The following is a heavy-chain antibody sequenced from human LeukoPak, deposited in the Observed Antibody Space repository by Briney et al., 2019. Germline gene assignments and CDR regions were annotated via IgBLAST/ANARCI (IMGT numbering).Heavy chain of an antibody. CDR1: GFTFSNYW. J-gene: IGHJ3*02. CDR2: INSDGSST. V-gene: IGHV3-74*01. Sequence: GGSLRLSCAASGFTFSNYWMHWVRQAPGKGLVWVSRINSDGSSTSYADSVKGRFTISRDNAKNTLYLQMNSLRAEDTAVYYCAHYYDSSGYYAAFDIWGQGTMVTVSS. D-gene: IGHD3-22*01. CDR3: AHYYDSSGYYAAFDI.